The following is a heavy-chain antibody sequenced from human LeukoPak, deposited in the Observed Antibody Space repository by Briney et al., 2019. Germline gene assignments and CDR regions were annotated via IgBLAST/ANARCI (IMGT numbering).Heavy chain of an antibody. J-gene: IGHJ6*03. CDR3: VRANYYYMDV. Sequence: VASVKVSCKASGYTFTSYYMHWVGQAPGHGLEWLGIINPSGGSRSYAQKFQGRVTMTRDTSTTTIYTHRSSLRSEDSAGYYFVRANYYYMDVWGKGTTVTVSS. V-gene: IGHV1-46*01. CDR1: GYTFTSYY. CDR2: INPSGGSR.